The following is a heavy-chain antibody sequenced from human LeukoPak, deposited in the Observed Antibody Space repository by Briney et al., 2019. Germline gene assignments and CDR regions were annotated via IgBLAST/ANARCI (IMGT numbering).Heavy chain of an antibody. CDR3: ARDHWGHYDYVWGSYRRGGPFDY. V-gene: IGHV3-33*08. CDR1: GFTFSSYA. CDR2: IWYDGSNE. D-gene: IGHD3-16*02. J-gene: IGHJ4*02. Sequence: GGSLRLSCAASGFTFSSYAMSWVRQAPGKGLEWVAVIWYDGSNEYYADSVKGRFTISRDNSKNTLYLQMNSLRAEDTAVYYCARDHWGHYDYVWGSYRRGGPFDYWGQGTLVTVSS.